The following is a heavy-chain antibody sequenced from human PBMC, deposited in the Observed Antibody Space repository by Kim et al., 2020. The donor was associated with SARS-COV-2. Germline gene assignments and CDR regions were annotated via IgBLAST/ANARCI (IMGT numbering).Heavy chain of an antibody. CDR3: ARDEGPFYYGSGSYYYYYGMDV. Sequence: ASVKVSCKASGYTFTSYYMHWVRQAPGQGLEWMGIINPSGGSTSYAQKFQGRVTMTRDTSTSTVYMELSSLRSEDTAVYYCARDEGPFYYGSGSYYYYYGMDVWGQGTTVTVSS. CDR1: GYTFTSYY. V-gene: IGHV1-46*01. D-gene: IGHD3-10*01. CDR2: INPSGGST. J-gene: IGHJ6*02.